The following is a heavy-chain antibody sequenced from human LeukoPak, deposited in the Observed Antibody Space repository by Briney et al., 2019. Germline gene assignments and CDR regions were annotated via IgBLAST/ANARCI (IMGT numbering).Heavy chain of an antibody. CDR2: ISSSSSTI. D-gene: IGHD3-10*01. CDR3: ARNPYGSGSHNFDF. V-gene: IGHV3-48*01. Sequence: RGSLRLSCAASGFTFSSYGMNWVRQAPGKGLEWVSYISSSSSTIYYADSVKGRFTISRDNAKNSLYLQMNSLRAEDTAVYYCARNPYGSGSHNFDFWGQGTLVTVSS. CDR1: GFTFSSYG. J-gene: IGHJ4*02.